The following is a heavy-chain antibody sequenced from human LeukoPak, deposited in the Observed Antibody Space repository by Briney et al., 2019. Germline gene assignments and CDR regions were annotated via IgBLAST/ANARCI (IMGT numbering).Heavy chain of an antibody. D-gene: IGHD3-10*01. V-gene: IGHV3-23*01. Sequence: GGSLRLSCVASGFSFDNFAMNWVRQAPGKGLEWVSLIIGSSGSTFYADSVKGRFTISRDKSKNTLYLQMNSLRAEDTAVYYCAKPMVRGVILPFDPWGQGTLVTVSS. CDR2: IIGSSGST. J-gene: IGHJ5*02. CDR3: AKPMVRGVILPFDP. CDR1: GFSFDNFA.